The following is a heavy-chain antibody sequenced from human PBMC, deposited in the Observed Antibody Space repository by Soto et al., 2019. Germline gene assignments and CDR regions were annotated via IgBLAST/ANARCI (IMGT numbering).Heavy chain of an antibody. CDR1: GGSISSGGYY. Sequence: QVQLQESGPGLVKPSQTLSLTCTVSGGSISSGGYYWSWIRQHPGKGLEWIGYIYYSGSTYYNPSPQSRVTISVDTSKTQFSLKLSSVTAADTAVYYCARGSVVAATLFDYWGQGTLVTVSS. J-gene: IGHJ4*02. D-gene: IGHD2-15*01. CDR3: ARGSVVAATLFDY. CDR2: IYYSGST. V-gene: IGHV4-31*03.